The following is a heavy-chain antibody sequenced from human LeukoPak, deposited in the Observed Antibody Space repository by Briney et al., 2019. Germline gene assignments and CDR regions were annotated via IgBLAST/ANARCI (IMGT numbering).Heavy chain of an antibody. CDR2: ISYDGSNK. CDR1: GGTFSSYG. V-gene: IGHV3-30*12. CDR3: AKGDTAMDVGGLFDY. D-gene: IGHD5-18*01. J-gene: IGHJ4*02. Sequence: SCKASGGTFSSYGMHWVRQAPGKGLEWVAVISYDGSNKYYADSVKGRFTISRDNSKNTLYLQMNSLRAEDTAVYYCAKGDTAMDVGGLFDYWGQGTLVTVSS.